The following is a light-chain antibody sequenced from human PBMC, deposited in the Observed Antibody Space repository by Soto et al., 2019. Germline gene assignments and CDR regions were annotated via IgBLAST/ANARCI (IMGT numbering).Light chain of an antibody. CDR2: DVS. J-gene: IGLJ1*01. Sequence: QSALTQPASVSGSPGQSITISCTGTSSDVGGYNYVSWYQQHPGKAPKFMIYDVSKRPSGVSTRCSGSKSGNTASLTISGLHAEDEAFYYCSSYTTSNTRQIVFGTGTQVTVL. V-gene: IGLV2-14*01. CDR3: SSYTTSNTRQIV. CDR1: SSDVGGYNY.